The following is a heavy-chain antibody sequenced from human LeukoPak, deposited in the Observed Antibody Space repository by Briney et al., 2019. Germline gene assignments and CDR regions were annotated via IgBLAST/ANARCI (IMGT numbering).Heavy chain of an antibody. J-gene: IGHJ3*02. CDR1: GFNSEDHA. Sequence: GGSLRLSCVVSGFNSEDHAMHWVRQAPGKGLEWVSGIYWSSSGTGYADSVKGRFTISRDNSKNTVSLEMNSLRPEDTAIYYCAKDAWSGNGIYDPFDIWGQGTMVTVSS. V-gene: IGHV3-9*02. CDR2: IYWSSSGT. D-gene: IGHD2-21*01. CDR3: AKDAWSGNGIYDPFDI.